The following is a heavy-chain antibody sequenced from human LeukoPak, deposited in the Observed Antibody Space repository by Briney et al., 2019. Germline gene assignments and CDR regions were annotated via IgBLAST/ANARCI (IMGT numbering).Heavy chain of an antibody. CDR2: IYYSGST. CDR3: ARPHIYDFWSGYSNWFDP. CDR1: GGSISSSSYY. Sequence: PSETLSLTCTVSGGSISSSSYYWGWIRQPPGKGLEWIGSIYYSGSTYYNPSLKSRATISVDTSKNQFSLKLSSVTAADTAVYYCARPHIYDFWSGYSNWFDPWGQGTLVTVSS. D-gene: IGHD3-3*01. J-gene: IGHJ5*02. V-gene: IGHV4-39*01.